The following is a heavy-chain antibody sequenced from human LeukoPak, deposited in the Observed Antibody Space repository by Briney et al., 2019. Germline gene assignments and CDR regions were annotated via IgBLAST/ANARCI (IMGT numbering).Heavy chain of an antibody. D-gene: IGHD3-16*01. CDR2: ISSSGSTI. CDR1: GFTFSSYE. Sequence: GGSLRLSCAASGFTFSSYEMNWVRQAPGKGLEWVSYISSSGSTIYYADSVKGRFTISRDNARNSLYLQMNSLRAEDTALYYCARELGNVDYWGQGTLVTVSS. CDR3: ARELGNVDY. V-gene: IGHV3-48*03. J-gene: IGHJ4*02.